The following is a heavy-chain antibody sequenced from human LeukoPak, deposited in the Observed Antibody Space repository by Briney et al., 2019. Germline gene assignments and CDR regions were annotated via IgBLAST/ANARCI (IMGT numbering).Heavy chain of an antibody. CDR2: ISSNGGST. J-gene: IGHJ4*02. V-gene: IGHV3-64*01. CDR1: GFTFSSYA. D-gene: IGHD2-15*01. Sequence: GGSLRLFCAASGFTFSSYAMHWVRQAPGKGLEYVSAISSNGGSTYYANSVKGRFTISRDNSKNTLYLQMGSLRAEDMAVYYCARVAARVSLDYWGQGTLVTVSS. CDR3: ARVAARVSLDY.